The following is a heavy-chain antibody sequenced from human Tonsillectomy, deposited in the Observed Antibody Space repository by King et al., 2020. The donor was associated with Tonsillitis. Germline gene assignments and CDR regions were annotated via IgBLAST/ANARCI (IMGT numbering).Heavy chain of an antibody. CDR3: ARGPPGPPKGLNWFDP. V-gene: IGHV4-30-2*01. D-gene: IGHD3-10*01. CDR2: IYHSGST. J-gene: IGHJ5*02. CDR1: GGSISSGGYS. Sequence: QLQESGSGLVKPSQTLSLTCAVSGGSISSGGYSWSWIRQPPGKGLEWIGYIYHSGSTYYNPSLKSRVTISVDRSKNQFSLKLNSVTAADTAVYYCARGPPGPPKGLNWFDPWGQGTLVTVSS.